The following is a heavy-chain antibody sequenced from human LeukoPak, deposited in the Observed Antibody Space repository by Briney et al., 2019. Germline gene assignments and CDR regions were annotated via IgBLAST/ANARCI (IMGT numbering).Heavy chain of an antibody. CDR1: GGSISSYY. J-gene: IGHJ4*02. V-gene: IGHV4-59*08. Sequence: SETLSLTCTVSGGSISSYYWSWIRQPPGKGLEWIGYIYYSGSTYYNPSLKSRVTISVDTSKNQFSLKLSSVTAADTAVYYCARAQLRGYYYDSSPRVEFDYWGQGTLVTVSS. CDR2: IYYSGST. D-gene: IGHD3-22*01. CDR3: ARAQLRGYYYDSSPRVEFDY.